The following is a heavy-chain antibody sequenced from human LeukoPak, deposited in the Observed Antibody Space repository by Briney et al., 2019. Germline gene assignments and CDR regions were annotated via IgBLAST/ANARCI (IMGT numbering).Heavy chain of an antibody. CDR2: ISYSGST. J-gene: IGHJ4*02. CDR1: DGSINSYY. D-gene: IGHD1-7*01. Sequence: SETLSLTCSVSDGSINSYYWSWIRQPPGKRLEWIGYISYSGSTSYNPSLKSRATISADTSKNQFSLKLSSVTAADTAVYYCVRDRELNYWGQGTLVTVSS. CDR3: VRDRELNY. V-gene: IGHV4-59*01.